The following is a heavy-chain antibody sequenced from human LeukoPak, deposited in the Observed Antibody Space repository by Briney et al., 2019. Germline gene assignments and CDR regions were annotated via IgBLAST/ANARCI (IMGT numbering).Heavy chain of an antibody. Sequence: ASVKVSCKASGYTFTSYGISWVRQAPGQGLEWMGWISAYNGNTNYAQKLQGRVTMTTDTSTSTAYMELRSLRSDDTAVYYSAREARIAVAGTDLDYWGQGTLVTVSS. CDR3: AREARIAVAGTDLDY. D-gene: IGHD6-19*01. CDR2: ISAYNGNT. CDR1: GYTFTSYG. J-gene: IGHJ4*02. V-gene: IGHV1-18*01.